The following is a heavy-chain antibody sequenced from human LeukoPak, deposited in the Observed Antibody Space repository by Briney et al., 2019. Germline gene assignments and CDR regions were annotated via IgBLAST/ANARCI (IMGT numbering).Heavy chain of an antibody. V-gene: IGHV3-21*01. D-gene: IGHD3-3*01. CDR2: ISSSSSYI. CDR3: ARDFGVDWYFDL. J-gene: IGHJ2*01. Sequence: GGSLRLSCAASGFTFSDHYMDWVRQAPGKGLEWVSSISSSSSYIYYADSVKGRFTISRDNAKNSLYLQMNSLRAEDTAVYYCARDFGVDWYFDLWGRGTLVTVSS. CDR1: GFTFSDHY.